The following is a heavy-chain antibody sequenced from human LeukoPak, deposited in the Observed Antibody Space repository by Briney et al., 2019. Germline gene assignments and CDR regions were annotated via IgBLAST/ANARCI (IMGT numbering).Heavy chain of an antibody. J-gene: IGHJ5*02. V-gene: IGHV4-59*01. CDR1: DGSMSSYY. CDR2: IYYSGST. Sequence: KPSETLSLTCSVSDGSMSSYYWSWIRQPPGKGLEYIGNIYYSGSTKYNPSLKSRVTVSIDTSKSQFSLKLSSVTAADTAIYYCARGGPGSGWPLNWFDPWGQGTLVTVSS. CDR3: ARGGPGSGWPLNWFDP. D-gene: IGHD6-19*01.